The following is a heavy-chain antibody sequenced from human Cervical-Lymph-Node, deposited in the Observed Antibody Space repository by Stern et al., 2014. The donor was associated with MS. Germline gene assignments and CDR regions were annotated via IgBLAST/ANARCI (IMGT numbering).Heavy chain of an antibody. J-gene: IGHJ4*02. CDR2: IYPDSDP. CDR1: GYSFNSYW. D-gene: IGHD1-7*01. CDR3: AREAMALPYYFDY. V-gene: IGHV5-51*01. Sequence: EVQLVESGAEVRKPGESLRISCKASGYSFNSYWIGWVRQMPGKGLEWVGIIYPDSDPRYSPSFQGQVTISLDKSISTAYLQWSSLKASDTAMYYCAREAMALPYYFDYWGQGTLVTVSS.